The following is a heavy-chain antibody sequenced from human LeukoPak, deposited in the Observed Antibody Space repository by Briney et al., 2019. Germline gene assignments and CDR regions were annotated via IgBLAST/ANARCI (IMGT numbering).Heavy chain of an antibody. V-gene: IGHV4-31*03. CDR1: GGSISSGGYY. J-gene: IGHJ4*02. D-gene: IGHD3-22*01. CDR3: ARHDDSSGYNDY. CDR2: IYYSGST. Sequence: KPSQTLSLTCTVSGGSISSGGYYWSWIRQHPGKGLEWIGYIYYSGSTYYNPSLKSRVTMSVDTSKNQFSLKLSSVTAADTAVYYCARHDDSSGYNDYWGQGTLVTVSS.